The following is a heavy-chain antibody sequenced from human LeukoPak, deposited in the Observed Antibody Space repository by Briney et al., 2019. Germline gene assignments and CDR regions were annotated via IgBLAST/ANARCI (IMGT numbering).Heavy chain of an antibody. V-gene: IGHV5-51*01. Sequence: GGSLKISCKGSGYRFTSYWIGWVRPMPGKGLEWMGIIYPGDSENRYSPSFQVQVTISSDKSISTAYLQWSSLKASDTAMYYCARAGSGYSGYDEDYWGQGTLVTVSS. CDR1: GYRFTSYW. CDR2: IYPGDSEN. D-gene: IGHD5-12*01. CDR3: ARAGSGYSGYDEDY. J-gene: IGHJ4*02.